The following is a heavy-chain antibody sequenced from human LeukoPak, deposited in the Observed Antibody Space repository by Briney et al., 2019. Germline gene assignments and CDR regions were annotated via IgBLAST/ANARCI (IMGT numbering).Heavy chain of an antibody. CDR3: ARARWYGDYVGYFDY. CDR2: IIPIFGTA. V-gene: IGHV1-69*13. J-gene: IGHJ4*02. CDR1: GGTFSSYA. D-gene: IGHD4-17*01. Sequence: SVKVSCKASGGTFSSYAISWVRQAPGQGLEWMGGIIPIFGTANYAQKFQGRVTITADESTSTAYMELSSLRSEDTAVYYCARARWYGDYVGYFDYWGQGTLVTVSS.